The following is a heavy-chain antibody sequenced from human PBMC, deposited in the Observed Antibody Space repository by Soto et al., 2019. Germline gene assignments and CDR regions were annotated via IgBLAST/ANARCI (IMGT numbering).Heavy chain of an antibody. CDR2: ISGSGSST. CDR1: GFTFSSYA. Sequence: GGSLRLSCAASGFTFSSYAMSWVRQAPGKGLEWVSAISGSGSSTYYADSVKGRFTISRDNSKNTLYLQMNSLRAEDTAVYYCANPPLEYTKYFQHWGQGTLVTVSS. J-gene: IGHJ1*01. D-gene: IGHD1-1*01. V-gene: IGHV3-23*01. CDR3: ANPPLEYTKYFQH.